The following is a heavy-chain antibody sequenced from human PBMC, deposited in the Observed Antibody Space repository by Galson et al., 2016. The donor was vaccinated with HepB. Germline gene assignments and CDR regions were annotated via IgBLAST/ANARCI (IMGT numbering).Heavy chain of an antibody. V-gene: IGHV3-11*01. Sequence: SLRLSCAASGFIFGDYYMTWIRQAPGKGLEWLSFMDISGRFSYYSDSVKGRFTISRDNAKSSLYLQMNSLRAEDTAVYYCARSGTTIFDYYGMDVWGRGTTVTVSS. J-gene: IGHJ6*02. CDR1: GFIFGDYY. CDR3: ARSGTTIFDYYGMDV. CDR2: MDISGRFS. D-gene: IGHD3-3*01.